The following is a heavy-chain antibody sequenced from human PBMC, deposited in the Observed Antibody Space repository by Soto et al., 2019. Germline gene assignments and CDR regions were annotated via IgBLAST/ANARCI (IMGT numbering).Heavy chain of an antibody. CDR3: ARDRYYYDSSGYIPFDY. D-gene: IGHD3-22*01. Sequence: EVQLVESGGGLIQPGGSLRLSCAASGFTVSSNYMSWVRQAPGKGLEWVSVIYSGGSTYYADSVKGRFTIYRDNSKNTLYLHKNSLKADDTAVDYCARDRYYYDSSGYIPFDYWGQGTLVTVSS. V-gene: IGHV3-53*01. CDR1: GFTVSSNY. J-gene: IGHJ4*02. CDR2: IYSGGST.